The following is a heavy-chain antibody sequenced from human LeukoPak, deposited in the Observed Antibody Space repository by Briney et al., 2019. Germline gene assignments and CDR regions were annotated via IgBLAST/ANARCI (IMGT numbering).Heavy chain of an antibody. CDR2: IIPIFGTA. D-gene: IGHD4-23*01. CDR3: ARVLGGGNLDAFDI. CDR1: GGTFSSYA. Sequence: SVKVSCKASGGTFSSYAISWVRQAPGQGLEWMGGIIPIFGTANYAQKFQGRVTVTADESTSTAYMELSSLRSEDTAVYYCARVLGGGNLDAFDIWGQGTMVTVSS. J-gene: IGHJ3*02. V-gene: IGHV1-69*13.